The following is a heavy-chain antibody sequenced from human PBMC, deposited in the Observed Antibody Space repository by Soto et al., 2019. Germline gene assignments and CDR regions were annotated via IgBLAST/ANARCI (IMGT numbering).Heavy chain of an antibody. CDR2: ISNRGSP. CDR3: ARAESSSSEGFDH. D-gene: IGHD6-6*01. V-gene: IGHV4-59*01. Sequence: QVQLQESGPGLVKPSETLSLTCIVSGASISSYFWSWVRQPPGKGLEWIGHISNRGSPNYNPSLKSRVTISVDTSKNQFSLELSSVTAADTAVYYCARAESSSSEGFDHWGRGTLVTVSS. CDR1: GASISSYF. J-gene: IGHJ4*02.